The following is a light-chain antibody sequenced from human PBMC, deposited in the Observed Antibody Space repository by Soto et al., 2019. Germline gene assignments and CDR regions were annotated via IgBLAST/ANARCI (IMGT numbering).Light chain of an antibody. CDR3: LQYGSSPYT. V-gene: IGKV3-20*01. CDR2: VAS. J-gene: IGKJ2*01. Sequence: EIVLTQSPDTLSLSPGERATLSCRASQSVSSNYLAWYQQIPGQAPRLLIYVASSRATGIPDRFSGSGSGIDFTLTINRLEPEDFAVYYCLQYGSSPYTFGQGTKLEIK. CDR1: QSVSSNY.